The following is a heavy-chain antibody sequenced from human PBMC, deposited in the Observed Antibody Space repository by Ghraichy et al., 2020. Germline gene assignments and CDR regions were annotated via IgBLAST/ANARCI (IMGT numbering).Heavy chain of an antibody. Sequence: GGSLRLSCAASGFTFSSSAMSWVRQAPGKGLEWVSAISGSGGSTYYADSVKGRFTISRDNSKNTLYLQMNSLRAEDTAVYYCAKDREGATIATDAFDIWGQGTMVTVSS. CDR2: ISGSGGST. D-gene: IGHD1-26*01. CDR1: GFTFSSSA. V-gene: IGHV3-23*01. J-gene: IGHJ3*02. CDR3: AKDREGATIATDAFDI.